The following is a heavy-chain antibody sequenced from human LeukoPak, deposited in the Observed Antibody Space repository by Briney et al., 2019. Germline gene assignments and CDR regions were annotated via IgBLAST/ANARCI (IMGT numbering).Heavy chain of an antibody. CDR1: GYIFTTYD. J-gene: IGHJ3*02. CDR3: ARVWDGYNYQAFDI. D-gene: IGHD5-24*01. Sequence: GASVKVSCKASGYIFTTYDINWVRQAPGQGLEWMGIINPSGGSTSYAQKFQGRVTMTRDTSTSTVYMELSSLRSEDTAVYYCARVWDGYNYQAFDIWGQGTMVTVSS. V-gene: IGHV1-46*01. CDR2: INPSGGST.